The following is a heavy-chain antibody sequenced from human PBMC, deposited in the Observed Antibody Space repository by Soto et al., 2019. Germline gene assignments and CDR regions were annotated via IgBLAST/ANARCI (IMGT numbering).Heavy chain of an antibody. J-gene: IGHJ3*02. V-gene: IGHV1-3*01. D-gene: IGHD6-25*01. CDR1: GYTFTSYA. CDR2: ISAGNGNT. CDR3: ARVGSAHAFDI. Sequence: ASVKVSCKASGYTFTSYAMHWVRQAPGQRLEWMGWISAGNGNTKYSQKFQGRVTITRDTSTNTAYMELSSLRAEDTAVYYCARVGSAHAFDIWGQGTMVTVSS.